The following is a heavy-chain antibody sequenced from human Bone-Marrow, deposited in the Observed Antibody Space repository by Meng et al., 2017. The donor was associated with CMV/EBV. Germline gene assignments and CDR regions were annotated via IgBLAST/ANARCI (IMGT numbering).Heavy chain of an antibody. V-gene: IGHV4-59*01. CDR2: IYYSGST. Sequence: SETLSLTCTVPGGSISSYYWSWIRQPPGKGLEWIGYIYYSGSTNYNPSLKSRVTISVDTSKNQFSLKLSSVTAADTAGYYCSREVNYDFWSGYYKSCYFDLWGRGTLVTV. CDR1: GGSISSYY. J-gene: IGHJ2*01. D-gene: IGHD3-3*01. CDR3: SREVNYDFWSGYYKSCYFDL.